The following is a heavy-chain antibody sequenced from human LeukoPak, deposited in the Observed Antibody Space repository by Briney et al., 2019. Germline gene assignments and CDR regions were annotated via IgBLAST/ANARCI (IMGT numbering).Heavy chain of an antibody. D-gene: IGHD2-15*01. CDR3: ARHLYSQNRLSY. J-gene: IGHJ4*02. V-gene: IGHV1-2*02. CDR1: GYTFSDYY. Sequence: ASVKVSGKTSGYTFSDYYIHWVRQAPGHGLEYVGWINPDDGDTNYGQKFQGRVSMTTVTSISTAYMELSGLRSDDTAVYYCARHLYSQNRLSYWGQGTLVSVSS. CDR2: INPDDGDT.